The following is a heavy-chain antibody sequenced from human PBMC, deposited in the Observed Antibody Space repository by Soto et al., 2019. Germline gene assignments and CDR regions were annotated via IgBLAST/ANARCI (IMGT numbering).Heavy chain of an antibody. CDR1: GFTFSTYA. CDR2: ISGGAGIT. J-gene: IGHJ6*02. Sequence: EAQLLESGGGLVQPGGSLRLSCAASGFTFSTYAMSWVRQAPGKGLEWVSGISGGAGITYYADSVKGRFTISRDDSKNTLYLQMNSLRAEDTAVYYCARGIDAMDVWGQGTTVTVSS. CDR3: ARGIDAMDV. V-gene: IGHV3-23*01. D-gene: IGHD6-13*01.